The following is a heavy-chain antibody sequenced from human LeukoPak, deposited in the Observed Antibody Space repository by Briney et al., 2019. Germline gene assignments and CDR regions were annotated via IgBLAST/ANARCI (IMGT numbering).Heavy chain of an antibody. D-gene: IGHD6-13*01. CDR2: IKQGGSEK. CDR1: GFTFSNYW. Sequence: PGGSLRLSCAASGFTFSNYWITWVRQAPGKGLEWVANIKQGGSEKHYVDSVKGRFTISRDDAKNSLYLQVNSLRIEDTAVYYCAREGQQSYGMDVWGQGTTVTVSS. V-gene: IGHV3-7*05. J-gene: IGHJ6*02. CDR3: AREGQQSYGMDV.